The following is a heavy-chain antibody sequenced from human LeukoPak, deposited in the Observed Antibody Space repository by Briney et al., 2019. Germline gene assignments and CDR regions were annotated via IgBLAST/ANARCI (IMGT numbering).Heavy chain of an antibody. J-gene: IGHJ4*02. Sequence: GASVKVSCKPSGYTITGYHIHWVRQAPGQGLEWMGWINPNSGDTNYAQKFQGRVTMTRDTSITTAYMELSGLGSDDTAVYYCARDSQYSSTVLDFWGQGTLVTVSS. D-gene: IGHD2-2*01. V-gene: IGHV1-2*02. CDR2: INPNSGDT. CDR1: GYTITGYH. CDR3: ARDSQYSSTVLDF.